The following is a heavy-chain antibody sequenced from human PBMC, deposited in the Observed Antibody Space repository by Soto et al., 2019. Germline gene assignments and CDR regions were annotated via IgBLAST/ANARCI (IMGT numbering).Heavy chain of an antibody. D-gene: IGHD6-19*01. V-gene: IGHV3-15*01. CDR3: XXXXXWLPPYS. CDR2: IKSRADGGTT. CDR1: GFTFTKAW. J-gene: IGHJ4*02. Sequence: EVQLVESGGGLVKPGGSLRLSCAASGFTFTKAWMTWVRQTPGKGLEWVGRIKSRADGGTTDYAASVKDRFIISRDDSNDTLYLHMNRLKTDXTAXXXCXXXXXWLPPYSWGQGALVTVSS.